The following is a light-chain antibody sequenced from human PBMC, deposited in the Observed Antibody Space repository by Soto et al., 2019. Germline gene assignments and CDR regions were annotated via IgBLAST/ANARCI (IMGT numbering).Light chain of an antibody. Sequence: DIVLTQSPGTLSLSPGERAALSCRASQSVSSSYLAWYQQKPGQAPRLLIDGASNRATGIADRFSGSGSGTDFTLTISRLEPEDFAVYYCQQYDNSPLTFGGGTKVEIK. CDR2: GAS. CDR1: QSVSSSY. CDR3: QQYDNSPLT. V-gene: IGKV3-20*01. J-gene: IGKJ4*01.